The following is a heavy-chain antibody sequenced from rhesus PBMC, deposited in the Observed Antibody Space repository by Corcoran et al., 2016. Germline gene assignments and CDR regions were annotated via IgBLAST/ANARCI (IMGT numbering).Heavy chain of an antibody. CDR1: GGSISDDYY. Sequence: QVQLQESGPGLVKPSETLSLTCAVSGGSISDDYYWSWIRQPPGKGQEWIGYIVGRGGDPQTNPSPNELVTLSISPSKNQFSLELSLGTAGDTAVYYVGRKGYDSGYWCFWGQGVLVTVSS. D-gene: IGHD3-28*01. V-gene: IGHV4-106*01. J-gene: IGHJ4*01. CDR3: GRKGYDSGYWCF. CDR2: IVGRGGDP.